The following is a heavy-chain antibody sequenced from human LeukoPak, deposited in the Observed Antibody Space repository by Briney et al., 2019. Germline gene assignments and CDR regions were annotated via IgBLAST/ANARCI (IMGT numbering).Heavy chain of an antibody. Sequence: ASVKVSCKASGYTFTNYDINWVRQAAGQGLEWRGWMNPNSGNTGYAQKFQGRVTMTRNTSISTAYMELSSPKSEDTAVYYCARALRYCSTTSCRYYFDYWGQGTLVTVSS. J-gene: IGHJ4*02. CDR1: GYTFTNYD. CDR3: ARALRYCSTTSCRYYFDY. D-gene: IGHD2-2*01. V-gene: IGHV1-8*01. CDR2: MNPNSGNT.